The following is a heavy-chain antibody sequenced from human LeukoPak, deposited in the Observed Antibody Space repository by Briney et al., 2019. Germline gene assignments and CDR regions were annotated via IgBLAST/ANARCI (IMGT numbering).Heavy chain of an antibody. D-gene: IGHD3-10*01. CDR1: GGSISSGSYY. Sequence: PSETLSLTCTVSGGSISSGSYYWGWIRQPPGKGLEWIGSIYSGSTYYNPSLKSRVTISVDTSKNQFSLKLSSVTAADTAVYYCAKEEGWMVRGVHMDVWGKGTTVTISS. J-gene: IGHJ6*03. CDR3: AKEEGWMVRGVHMDV. V-gene: IGHV4-39*02. CDR2: IYSGST.